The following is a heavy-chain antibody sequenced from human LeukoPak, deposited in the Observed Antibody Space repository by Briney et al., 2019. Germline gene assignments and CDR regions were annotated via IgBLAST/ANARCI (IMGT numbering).Heavy chain of an antibody. V-gene: IGHV3-23*01. CDR1: GFMFRSYW. J-gene: IGHJ4*02. D-gene: IGHD1-26*01. CDR3: ARQFLVGGSLSPFDH. Sequence: GGSLRLSCVASGFMFRSYWMSWVRQTPGKGLEWVSTVTSVGPISYADSVKGRFTISRDTSNNTVSLQMNSLTVDDTALYFCARQFLVGGSLSPFDHWGQGSLVAVST. CDR2: VTSVGPI.